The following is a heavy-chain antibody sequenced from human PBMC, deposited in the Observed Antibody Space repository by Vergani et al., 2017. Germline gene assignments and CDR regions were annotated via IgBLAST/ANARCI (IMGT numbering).Heavy chain of an antibody. CDR1: GFTFDDYG. D-gene: IGHD2-15*01. CDR3: AGDPSYCSGGSCYSYFDY. J-gene: IGHJ4*02. V-gene: IGHV3-20*04. Sequence: EVQLVESGGGVVRPGGSLRLSCAASGFTFDDYGMSWVRQAPGKGLEWVSGINWNGGSAGYADSVKGRFTISRDNAKNSLYLQMNSLRAEDTALYYCAGDPSYCSGGSCYSYFDYWGQGTLVTVSS. CDR2: INWNGGSA.